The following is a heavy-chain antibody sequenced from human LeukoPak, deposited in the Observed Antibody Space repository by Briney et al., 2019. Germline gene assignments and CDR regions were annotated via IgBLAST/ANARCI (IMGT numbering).Heavy chain of an antibody. CDR1: GFIFSDAR. D-gene: IGHD3-16*01. CDR3: NWDYYDPGRDH. V-gene: IGHV3-15*01. Sequence: GGSLRLSCAASGFIFSDARMSWVRQAPAKGVDGVGRLNRQTDGGTIEYAPAVKARFIISRDVSKNTLYLQMNSLRSEDTVVHYCNWDYYDPGRDHWGQGTLVSVST. CDR2: LNRQTDGGTI. J-gene: IGHJ4*01.